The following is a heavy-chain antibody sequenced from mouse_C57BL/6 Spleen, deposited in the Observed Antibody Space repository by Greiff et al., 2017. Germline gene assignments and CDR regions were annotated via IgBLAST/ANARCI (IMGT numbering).Heavy chain of an antibody. V-gene: IGHV1-72*01. D-gene: IGHD2-4*01. CDR1: GYTFTSYW. Sequence: VQLQQSGAELVKPGASVKLSCKASGYTFTSYWMHWVKQRPGRGLEWIGRIDPNSGGTKYNEKFKSKATLTVDKPSSTAYMQLSSLTSEDSAVYYCARERIYYDYDGVYYYAMDYWGQGTSVTVSS. CDR2: IDPNSGGT. CDR3: ARERIYYDYDGVYYYAMDY. J-gene: IGHJ4*01.